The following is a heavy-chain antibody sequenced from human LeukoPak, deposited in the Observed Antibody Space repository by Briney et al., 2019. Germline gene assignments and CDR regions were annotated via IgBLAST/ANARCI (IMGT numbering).Heavy chain of an antibody. J-gene: IGHJ5*02. Sequence: GASVKVSCKASGYTFTYCSLHWLQQAPGQGLERMRWITLYNGNTNYAKKFQGRVTITRDMSLRTAYIELNSLRVGDTAVYYCIRGGDGFDPWGQGTLVTVSS. D-gene: IGHD3-16*01. CDR2: ITLYNGNT. CDR1: GYTFTYCS. V-gene: IGHV1-68*01. CDR3: IRGGDGFDP.